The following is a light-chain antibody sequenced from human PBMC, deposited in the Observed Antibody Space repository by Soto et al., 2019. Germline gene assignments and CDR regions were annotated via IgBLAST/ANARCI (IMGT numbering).Light chain of an antibody. J-gene: IGKJ3*01. Sequence: EIVMTQSPATLSVSPGEGSTLSCRASQSVRTNLAWYQQKPGQAPRLLIYGASTRATGIPARFSGSGSGTEFTLTISSLQSEDFAVYYCQQYNIWPLSFGPGTKVDIK. CDR2: GAS. CDR3: QQYNIWPLS. V-gene: IGKV3-15*01. CDR1: QSVRTN.